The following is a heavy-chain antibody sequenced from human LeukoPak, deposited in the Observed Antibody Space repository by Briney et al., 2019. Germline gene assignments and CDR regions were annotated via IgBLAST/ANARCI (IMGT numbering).Heavy chain of an antibody. V-gene: IGHV3-53*01. CDR3: ARSTPPIGRSTYYFDY. D-gene: IGHD1-1*01. CDR1: GFTVSSNY. CDR2: IYSSGTT. Sequence: GGSLRLSCVASGFTVSSNYMGWVRQAPGKGLEWVSVIYSSGTTYYADSVKGRFTISRDNSKNTLYLQMNSLRAEDTAVYYCARSTPPIGRSTYYFDYWGQGTLVTVSS. J-gene: IGHJ4*02.